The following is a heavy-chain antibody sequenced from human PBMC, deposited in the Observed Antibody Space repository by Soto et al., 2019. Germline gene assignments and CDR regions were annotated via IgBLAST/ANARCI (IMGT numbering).Heavy chain of an antibody. V-gene: IGHV4-59*01. CDR3: ARGRGGSYDAFDI. D-gene: IGHD3-16*01. J-gene: IGHJ3*02. CDR2: IFYSGTT. CDR1: GGSISTYF. Sequence: QVQLQESGPRLVKPSETLSLTCTVSGGSISTYFWSWSRQSPGEGLEWNGYIFYSGTTNYSPTRTSRVPTSLRRATNQFSPTMTSVTAAHTAVSSCARGRGGSYDAFDIWGQGTMVIVS.